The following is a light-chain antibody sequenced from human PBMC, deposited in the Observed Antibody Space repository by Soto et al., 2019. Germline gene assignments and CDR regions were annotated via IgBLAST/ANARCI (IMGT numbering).Light chain of an antibody. V-gene: IGLV3-21*02. CDR3: QVWDSSSDHRV. J-gene: IGLJ3*02. Sequence: SYELTQPPSVSVAPGQTARITCGGNNIGNKTVHWYQQKPGQAPVLVVYDDSGRPSGIPERLSGSNSGNTAALTISRVEAGDEADYYCQVWDSSSDHRVFGGGTKVTVL. CDR1: NIGNKT. CDR2: DDS.